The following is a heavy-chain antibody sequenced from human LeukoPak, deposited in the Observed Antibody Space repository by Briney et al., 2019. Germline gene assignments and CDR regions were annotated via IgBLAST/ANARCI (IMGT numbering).Heavy chain of an antibody. V-gene: IGHV3-23*01. CDR3: AKGITAESLFDY. Sequence: QTGGSLRLSCAASGFTFSTYAMSWVRQAPGKGLERVSAITGGGYSTYYADSVKGRFTISRDNSKNTLFLQMNSLRAEDTAEYYCAKGITAESLFDYWGQGTLVTVSS. J-gene: IGHJ4*02. CDR1: GFTFSTYA. CDR2: ITGGGYST. D-gene: IGHD6-13*01.